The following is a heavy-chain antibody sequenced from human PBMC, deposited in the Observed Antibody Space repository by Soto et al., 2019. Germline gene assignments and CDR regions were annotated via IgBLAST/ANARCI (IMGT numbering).Heavy chain of an antibody. CDR3: AKGGLRYFDWSTWGFDP. J-gene: IGHJ5*02. CDR1: GFTFSSYA. V-gene: IGHV3-23*01. D-gene: IGHD3-9*01. Sequence: PGGSLRLSCAASGFTFSSYAMSWVRQAPGKGLEWVSAISGSGGSTYYADSLKGRFTISRDNSKNTLYLQMNSLRAEDTAVYYCAKGGLRYFDWSTWGFDPWGQGTLFTVS. CDR2: ISGSGGST.